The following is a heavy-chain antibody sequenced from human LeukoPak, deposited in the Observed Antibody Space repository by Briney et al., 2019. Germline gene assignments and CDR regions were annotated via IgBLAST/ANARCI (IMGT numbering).Heavy chain of an antibody. Sequence: GGSLRLSCAASGFTFSSYWMSWVRQAPGKGLEWVANIKQDGSEKYYVDSVKGRFTISRDNAKNSLYLQMNSLRAEDTAVYYCARVSRVGYCSSTSCYDDMEHFDYWGQGTLVTVSS. CDR3: ARVSRVGYCSSTSCYDDMEHFDY. D-gene: IGHD2-2*01. CDR2: IKQDGSEK. J-gene: IGHJ4*02. V-gene: IGHV3-7*01. CDR1: GFTFSSYW.